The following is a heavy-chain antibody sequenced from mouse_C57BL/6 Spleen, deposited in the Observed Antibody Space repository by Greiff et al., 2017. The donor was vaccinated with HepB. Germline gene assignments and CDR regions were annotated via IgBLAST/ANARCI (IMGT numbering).Heavy chain of an antibody. Sequence: VQLQQPGAELVKPGASVKMSCKASGYTFTSYWITWVKQRPGQGLEWIGDIYPGSGSTNYNEKFKSKATLTVDTSSSTAYMQLSSLTSEDSAVYYCARWGLRQGYFDVWGTGTTVTVSS. D-gene: IGHD2-4*01. V-gene: IGHV1-55*01. CDR2: IYPGSGST. CDR3: ARWGLRQGYFDV. CDR1: GYTFTSYW. J-gene: IGHJ1*03.